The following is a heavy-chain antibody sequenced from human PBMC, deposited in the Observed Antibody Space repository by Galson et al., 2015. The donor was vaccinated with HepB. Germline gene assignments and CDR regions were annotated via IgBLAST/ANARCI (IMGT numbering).Heavy chain of an antibody. CDR2: IQHVGSPI. CDR3: ARATSRIVFHAFDI. Sequence: SLRLSCAASGLTFRGSGMHWVRQAPGKGLEWLAVIQHVGSPIRYADSVKGRFTVSRDNSKNTLYLEMNNLRAEDTAVYYCARATSRIVFHAFDIWGQGTMVTVSS. D-gene: IGHD2-21*01. V-gene: IGHV3-33*01. J-gene: IGHJ3*02. CDR1: GLTFRGSG.